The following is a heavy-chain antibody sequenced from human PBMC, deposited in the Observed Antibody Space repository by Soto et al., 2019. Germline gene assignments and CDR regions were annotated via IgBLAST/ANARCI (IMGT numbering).Heavy chain of an antibody. CDR3: ARASLSHDYGDFRDYFFDP. Sequence: QVQLVQSGAEVKKPGSSVQVSCKASGGTFSSYAISWVRQAPGQVLEWVGGIMPIFGTANYAQKFQGRVTITADESTSTAYMELSSLRSEDTTVYYCARASLSHDYGDFRDYFFDPWGQGILVTVSS. CDR2: IMPIFGTA. J-gene: IGHJ5*02. CDR1: GGTFSSYA. D-gene: IGHD4-17*01. V-gene: IGHV1-69*01.